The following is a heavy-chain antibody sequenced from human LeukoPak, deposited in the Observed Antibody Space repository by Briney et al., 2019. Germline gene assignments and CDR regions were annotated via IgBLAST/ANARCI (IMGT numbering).Heavy chain of an antibody. CDR3: ARDSNWYDAFDI. Sequence: SETLSLTCTVSGGSISSSSYYWGWIRQPPGKGLEWIGSIYYSGSTYYNPSLKSRVTISVDTSKNQFSLKLSSVTAADTAVYYCARDSNWYDAFDIWGQGTMVTVSS. D-gene: IGHD6-13*01. CDR1: GGSISSSSYY. CDR2: IYYSGST. V-gene: IGHV4-39*02. J-gene: IGHJ3*02.